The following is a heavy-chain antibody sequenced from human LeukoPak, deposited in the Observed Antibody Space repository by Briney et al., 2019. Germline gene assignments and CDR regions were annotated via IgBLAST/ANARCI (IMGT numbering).Heavy chain of an antibody. J-gene: IGHJ4*02. CDR3: ARASGSSSWWYYFDY. V-gene: IGHV4-61*08. CDR2: IYYSGSA. D-gene: IGHD6-13*01. CDR1: GGSISSGDYY. Sequence: SETLCLTCTVSGGSISSGDYYWSWIRQPPGKGLEWIGYIYYSGSANYNPSLKSRVTISVDTSKNQFSLKLSSVTAADTAVYYCARASGSSSWWYYFDYWGQGTLVTVSS.